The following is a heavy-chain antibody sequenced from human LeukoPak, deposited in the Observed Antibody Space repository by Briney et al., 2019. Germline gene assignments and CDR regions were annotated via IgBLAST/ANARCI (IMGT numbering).Heavy chain of an antibody. J-gene: IGHJ6*04. CDR2: ISSSSSYI. CDR1: GFTFSSYS. D-gene: IGHD3-22*01. Sequence: GGSLRLSCAASGFTFSSYSMNWVRQAPGKGLEWVSSISSSSSYIYYADSVKGRFTISRDNAKNSLYLQMNSLRAEDTAVYYCARDLYDSSGYQRMEVWGKGTTVTISS. V-gene: IGHV3-21*01. CDR3: ARDLYDSSGYQRMEV.